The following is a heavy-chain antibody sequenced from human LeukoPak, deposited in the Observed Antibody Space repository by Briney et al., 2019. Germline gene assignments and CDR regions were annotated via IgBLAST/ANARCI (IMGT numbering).Heavy chain of an antibody. J-gene: IGHJ5*02. V-gene: IGHV3-48*02. D-gene: IGHD2-15*01. CDR1: GFTFSSYS. CDR2: ISSSSSTI. Sequence: PGGSLRLSCAASGFTFSSYSMNWVRQAPGKGLEWVSYISSSSSTIYYADSVKGRFTISRDNAKNSLYLQMNSLRDEDTAVYYCARDYCSGGSCYTFNWFDPWGQGTLVTVSS. CDR3: ARDYCSGGSCYTFNWFDP.